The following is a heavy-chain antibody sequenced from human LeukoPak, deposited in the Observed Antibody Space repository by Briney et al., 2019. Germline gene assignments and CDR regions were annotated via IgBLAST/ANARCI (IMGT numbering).Heavy chain of an antibody. V-gene: IGHV1-18*01. D-gene: IGHD6-6*01. Sequence: ASVKVSCKASGYSFSTYGVNWVRQAPGQGLEWMGWISVYNGNTKCPQRFQGRLTMTTDTSTSTAYMELRSLRSDDTAVYYCARDTVAGRPGRFQPWGQGTLITVSS. CDR1: GYSFSTYG. CDR3: ARDTVAGRPGRFQP. J-gene: IGHJ5*02. CDR2: ISVYNGNT.